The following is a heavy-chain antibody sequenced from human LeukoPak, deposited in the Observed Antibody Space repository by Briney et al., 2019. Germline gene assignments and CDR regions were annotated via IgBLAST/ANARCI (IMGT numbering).Heavy chain of an antibody. Sequence: GGSLRLSCAASGFTFSAYGMHWVRQAPGKGLEWLAFVRYDGSNKYYADSVKGRFTISRDYSRNMLYLQMDSLRAEDTAFYYCAKDYSLYCSSASCYTPLDYWGQGALVTVSS. CDR1: GFTFSAYG. CDR3: AKDYSLYCSSASCYTPLDY. J-gene: IGHJ4*02. CDR2: VRYDGSNK. D-gene: IGHD2-2*02. V-gene: IGHV3-30*02.